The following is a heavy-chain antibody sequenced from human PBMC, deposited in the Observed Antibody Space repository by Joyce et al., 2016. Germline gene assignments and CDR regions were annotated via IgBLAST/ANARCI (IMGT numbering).Heavy chain of an antibody. V-gene: IGHV3-23*01. CDR3: ATYDNSGWRKMEGDY. CDR2: ISPTGQRT. CDR1: GFTFNHFA. J-gene: IGHJ4*02. D-gene: IGHD5-12*01. Sequence: EAQLLESGGGSVPPGGSLTLSCAASGFTFNHFAISWVRQAPGKGLEWVSAISPTGQRTFYADSVKGRSIISRDNSKSTVSLQMNTLRAEDTGMYYCATYDNSGWRKMEGDYWGQGTLITVSA.